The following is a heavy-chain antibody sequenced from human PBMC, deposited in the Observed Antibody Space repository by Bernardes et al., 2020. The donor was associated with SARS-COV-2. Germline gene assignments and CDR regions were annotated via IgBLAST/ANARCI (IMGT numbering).Heavy chain of an antibody. J-gene: IGHJ5*02. CDR3: ARGDWNYDWFDP. CDR2: IYYSGST. Sequence: SETLSLTCTVSGGSISSGDYYWSWIRQPPGKGLEWIGYIYYSGSTYYNPSLKSRVTISVDTSKNQFSLKLSSVTAADTAVYYCARGDWNYDWFDPWGQGTLVTVSS. V-gene: IGHV4-30-4*01. CDR1: GGSISSGDYY. D-gene: IGHD1-7*01.